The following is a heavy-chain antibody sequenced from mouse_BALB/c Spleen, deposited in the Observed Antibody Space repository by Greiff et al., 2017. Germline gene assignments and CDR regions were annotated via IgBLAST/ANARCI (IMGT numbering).Heavy chain of an antibody. CDR3: AREGITTRAWFAY. D-gene: IGHD2-4*01. CDR1: GYSITSGYY. CDR2: ISYDGSN. J-gene: IGHJ3*01. Sequence: EVKLMESGPGLVKPSQSLSLTCSVTGYSITSGYYWNWIRQFPGNKLEWMGYISYDGSNNYNPSLENRISITRDTSKSQFFLKLNSVTTEDTATYYCAREGITTRAWFAYWGQGTLVTVSA. V-gene: IGHV3-6*02.